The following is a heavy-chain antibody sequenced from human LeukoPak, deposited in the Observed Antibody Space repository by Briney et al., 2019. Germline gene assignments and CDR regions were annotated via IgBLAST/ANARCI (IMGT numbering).Heavy chain of an antibody. CDR1: GGSISGYY. Sequence: KTSETLSLTCTVSGGSISGYYWSWIRQPPGKGLEWIGYIYYSGSTNYNPSLKSRVTISVDTSKNQFSLKLSSVTAADTAVYYCARGTPPHGSGSYFIDYWGQGTLVTVSS. CDR3: ARGTPPHGSGSYFIDY. V-gene: IGHV4-59*01. D-gene: IGHD3-10*01. J-gene: IGHJ4*02. CDR2: IYYSGST.